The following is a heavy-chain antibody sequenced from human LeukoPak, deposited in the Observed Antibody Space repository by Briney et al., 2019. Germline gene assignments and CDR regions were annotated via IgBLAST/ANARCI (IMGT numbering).Heavy chain of an antibody. CDR2: IYYSGST. CDR1: GGSISNYY. J-gene: IGHJ6*04. V-gene: IGHV4-59*01. Sequence: SETLSLTCTVSGGSISNYYWTWIRHPPGKGLELIVYIYYSGSTNYNPSLRSRATISVDTSKKQFSLNLSSVTAADTALYYCARVATMVRGSNGMDVWGKGTTVTVSS. CDR3: ARVATMVRGSNGMDV. D-gene: IGHD3-10*01.